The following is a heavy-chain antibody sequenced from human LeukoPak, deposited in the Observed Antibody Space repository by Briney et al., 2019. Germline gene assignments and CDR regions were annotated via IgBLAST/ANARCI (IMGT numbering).Heavy chain of an antibody. CDR3: AKSHSEAQRGYFDY. CDR2: ISGDGKRS. V-gene: IGHV3-43*02. CDR1: GFRFDDFA. D-gene: IGHD5-24*01. J-gene: IGHJ4*02. Sequence: GGSLRLSCAASGFRFDDFAIHWVRQAPEKGLEWVALISGDGKRSNFADSVKGRFTISRDNSRDTLYVQMHSLRAEDAAVYYCAKSHSEAQRGYFDYWGQGTLVTVSS.